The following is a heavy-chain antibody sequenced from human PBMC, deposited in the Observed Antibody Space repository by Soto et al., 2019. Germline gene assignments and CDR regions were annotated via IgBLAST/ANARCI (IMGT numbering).Heavy chain of an antibody. D-gene: IGHD3-9*01. CDR1: GGSISSYY. Sequence: SETLSLTCTVSGGSISSYYWSWIRQPPGKGLEWIGYIYYSGSTNYNPSLKSRVTISVDTSKNQFSLKLSSVTAADTAVYYCARDREGHFDWLHKFDPWGQGTLVTVS. J-gene: IGHJ5*02. CDR3: ARDREGHFDWLHKFDP. CDR2: IYYSGST. V-gene: IGHV4-59*01.